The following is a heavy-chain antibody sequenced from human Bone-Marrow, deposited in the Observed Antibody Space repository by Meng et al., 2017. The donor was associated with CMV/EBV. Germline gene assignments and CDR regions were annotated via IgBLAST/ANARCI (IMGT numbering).Heavy chain of an antibody. Sequence: SVKVSCKASGGTFSSYAISWVRQAPGQGLEWMGGIIPILGIANYAQKFQGRVTITADKSTSTAYMELSSLKSEDTAVYYCARVLVGYGMDVWGQGTTVTVSS. CDR3: ARVLVGYGMDV. J-gene: IGHJ6*02. CDR2: IIPILGIA. V-gene: IGHV1-69*10. CDR1: GGTFSSYA. D-gene: IGHD1-26*01.